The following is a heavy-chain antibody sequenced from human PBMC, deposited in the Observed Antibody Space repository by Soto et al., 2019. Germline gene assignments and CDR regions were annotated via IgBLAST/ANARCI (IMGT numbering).Heavy chain of an antibody. V-gene: IGHV4-34*01. CDR2: INHSGST. Sequence: SETLSLTCAVYGGSFSGYYWSWIRQPPGKGLEWIGEINHSGSTNYNPSLKSRVTISVVTSKNQFSLKLSSVTAADTAVYYCARNTGRSAATPRGLDYWGQGTLVTVSS. CDR1: GGSFSGYY. D-gene: IGHD2-15*01. J-gene: IGHJ4*02. CDR3: ARNTGRSAATPRGLDY.